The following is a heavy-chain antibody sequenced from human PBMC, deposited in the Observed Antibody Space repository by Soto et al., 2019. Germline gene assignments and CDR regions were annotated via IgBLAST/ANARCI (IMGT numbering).Heavy chain of an antibody. CDR2: ISGDATIR. CDR3: ARDSDNYSLDY. D-gene: IGHD3-10*01. CDR1: GFTFSTYT. J-gene: IGHJ4*02. Sequence: PGGSLRLSCAASGFTFSTYTMHWVRQAPGKGLQYVSAISGDATIRYYTDSLEGRFTVSRDNSKNTLYLQMGSLRAEDMVVYYCARDSDNYSLDYWGQGTLVTVSS. V-gene: IGHV3-64*02.